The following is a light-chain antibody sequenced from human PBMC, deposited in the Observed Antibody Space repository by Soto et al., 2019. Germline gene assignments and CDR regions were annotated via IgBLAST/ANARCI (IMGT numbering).Light chain of an antibody. CDR3: LQHNAYPRT. Sequence: DMQMTQSPSSLSASVGDRVTITCRASLAIRNVFAWYQQKPGTAPKRLIYAASSLQSGVPSRFSGSGSGTKFTLTITRLQPEDFATYYCLQHNAYPRTFGQGTKVDIK. J-gene: IGKJ1*01. V-gene: IGKV1-17*01. CDR2: AAS. CDR1: LAIRNV.